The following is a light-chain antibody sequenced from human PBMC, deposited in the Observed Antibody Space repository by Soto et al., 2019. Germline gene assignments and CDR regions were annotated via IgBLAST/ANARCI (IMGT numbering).Light chain of an antibody. Sequence: IQMTQSPSTLSASVGDRVTITCRASQNINAWLAWYQQKPGKAPKLLIYKASTLKSGVPSRFSGSGSGTEFTLTISSLQPDDFATYYCQQYSTYPWTFGQGTKVDIK. CDR2: KAS. J-gene: IGKJ1*01. CDR3: QQYSTYPWT. V-gene: IGKV1-5*03. CDR1: QNINAW.